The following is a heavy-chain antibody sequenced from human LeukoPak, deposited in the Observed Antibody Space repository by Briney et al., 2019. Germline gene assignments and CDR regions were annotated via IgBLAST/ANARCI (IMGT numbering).Heavy chain of an antibody. Sequence: GGSLRLSCAASGFTFSSYAMHWVRQAPGKGLEWVAVISYDGSNKYYADSVKGRFTISRDNSKNTLYLQMNSLRAEDTAVYYCAKKGATTGDFDYWGQGTLVTVSS. CDR3: AKKGATTGDFDY. CDR2: ISYDGSNK. V-gene: IGHV3-30-3*02. J-gene: IGHJ4*02. CDR1: GFTFSSYA. D-gene: IGHD1-26*01.